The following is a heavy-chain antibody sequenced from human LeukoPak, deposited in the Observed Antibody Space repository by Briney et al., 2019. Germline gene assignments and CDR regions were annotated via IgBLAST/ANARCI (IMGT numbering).Heavy chain of an antibody. J-gene: IGHJ4*02. V-gene: IGHV3-30*03. D-gene: IGHD3-10*01. CDR2: ISYDGSNK. CDR1: GFTFSSYG. Sequence: GGSLRLSCAASGFTFSSYGMHWVRQAPGKGLEWVAVISYDGSNKYYADSVKGRFTISRDNSRNTLYLQMNSLRAEDTAVYYCATLWFGEPTFDYWGQGTLVTVSS. CDR3: ATLWFGEPTFDY.